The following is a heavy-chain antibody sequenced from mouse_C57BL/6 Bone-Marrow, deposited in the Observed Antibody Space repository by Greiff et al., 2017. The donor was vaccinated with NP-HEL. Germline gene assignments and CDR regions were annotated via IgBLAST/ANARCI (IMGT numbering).Heavy chain of an antibody. CDR3: ARRRYYDVDY. J-gene: IGHJ2*01. D-gene: IGHD1-1*01. CDR2: IDPSDSET. CDR1: GYTFTSYW. Sequence: VQLQQSGAELVRPGSSVKLSCKASGYTFTSYWMHWVKQRPIQGLEWIGNIDPSDSETHYNQKFKDKATLTVDKSSSTAYMQLSSLTSEDSAVYYCARRRYYDVDYWGQGTTLTVSS. V-gene: IGHV1-52*01.